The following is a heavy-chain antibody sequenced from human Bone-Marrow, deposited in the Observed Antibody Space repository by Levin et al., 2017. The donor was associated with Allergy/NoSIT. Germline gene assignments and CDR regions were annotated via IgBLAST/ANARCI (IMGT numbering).Heavy chain of an antibody. D-gene: IGHD1/OR15-1a*01. CDR3: ARGGTGRTDYFDP. CDR1: GFTFSTYA. Sequence: GESLKISCAASGFTFSTYAMSWVRQAPGKGLEWVSVIVDSGGRTYYVDSVKGRFTISRDNSKNTLYLQMNSLRVEDTAVYYCARGGTGRTDYFDPWGQGTLVTVSS. J-gene: IGHJ5*02. V-gene: IGHV3-23*01. CDR2: IVDSGGRT.